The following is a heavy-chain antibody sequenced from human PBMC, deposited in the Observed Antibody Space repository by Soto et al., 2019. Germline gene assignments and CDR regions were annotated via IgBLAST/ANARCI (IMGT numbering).Heavy chain of an antibody. CDR1: GYTFTAYN. CDR2: INAGNGNT. V-gene: IGHV1-3*01. Sequence: ASVKVSCKAFGYTFTAYNIHWLRQAPGQGLEWMGWINAGNGNTKYSQKFQGRVTITRDTSASTAYMELSSLRSEDTAVYYCAREDSGYTGAFDIWGQGTMVTVSS. J-gene: IGHJ3*02. D-gene: IGHD6-13*01. CDR3: AREDSGYTGAFDI.